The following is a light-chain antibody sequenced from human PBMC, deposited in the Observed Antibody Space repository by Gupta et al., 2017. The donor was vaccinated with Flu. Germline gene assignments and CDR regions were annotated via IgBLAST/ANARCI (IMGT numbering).Light chain of an antibody. CDR2: GAS. CDR1: QSVSSN. CDR3: QQYNNWPGT. Sequence: EIVMTHSPATLSVSPGERATLCCRASQSVSSNLAWYQQKPGQAPRLLIYGASTRATGLPARFSGSGSGAEFTLIISSRQSEDFAVYYCQQYNNWPGTFGQGTKVEIK. J-gene: IGKJ1*01. V-gene: IGKV3-15*01.